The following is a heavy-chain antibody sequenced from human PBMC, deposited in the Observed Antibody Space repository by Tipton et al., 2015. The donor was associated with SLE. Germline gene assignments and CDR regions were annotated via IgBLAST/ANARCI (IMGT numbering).Heavy chain of an antibody. D-gene: IGHD6-6*01. CDR2: IYPDGTT. Sequence: LRLSCTVSGGSISSYFWGWIRQPPGKGLEWIGSIYPDGTTYYNPSLKSRVTISVDTSKNQFSLRLTSVTAPDTAVFYCARGPGTSSSHWGQGTLVTVSS. CDR3: ARGPGTSSSH. J-gene: IGHJ4*02. V-gene: IGHV4-38-2*02. CDR1: GGSISSYF.